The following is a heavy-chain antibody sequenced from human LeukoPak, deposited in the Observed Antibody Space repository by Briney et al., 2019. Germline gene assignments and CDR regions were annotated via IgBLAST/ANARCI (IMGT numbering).Heavy chain of an antibody. CDR1: GGSFTSDY. J-gene: IGHJ4*02. Sequence: PSETLSLTCTVSGGSFTSDYWSWIRQPAGKGLEWIGRFYTSGTTNYNPSLKSRVTMSAGTSKNQFSLKLRSVTAADTAVYYCARCRHGNCDYFDYWGQGTLVTVSS. CDR3: ARCRHGNCDYFDY. CDR2: FYTSGTT. V-gene: IGHV4-4*07. D-gene: IGHD1-7*01.